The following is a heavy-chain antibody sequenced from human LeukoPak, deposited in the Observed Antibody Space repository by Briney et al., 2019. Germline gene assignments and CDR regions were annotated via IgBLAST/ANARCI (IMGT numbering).Heavy chain of an antibody. Sequence: SSVKVSCKASGGTFSSYAISWVRQAPGQGLEWMGGIIPIFGTANYAQKFQGRVTITTDESTSTAYMELSSLRSEDTAVYYCARADSSRGLYNYYMDVWGKGTTVTVSS. V-gene: IGHV1-69*05. CDR2: IIPIFGTA. J-gene: IGHJ6*03. D-gene: IGHD6-13*01. CDR3: ARADSSRGLYNYYMDV. CDR1: GGTFSSYA.